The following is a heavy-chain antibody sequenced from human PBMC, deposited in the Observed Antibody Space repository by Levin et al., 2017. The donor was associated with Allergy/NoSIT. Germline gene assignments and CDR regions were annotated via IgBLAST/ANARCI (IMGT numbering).Heavy chain of an antibody. J-gene: IGHJ6*02. CDR3: ARGDYTVYYGMDV. CDR1: GFTFSSYG. Sequence: GGSLRLSCAASGFTFSSYGMHWVRQAPGKGLEWVAVIWYDGSNKYYADSVKGRFTISRDNSKNTLYLQMNSLRAEDTAVYYCARGDYTVYYGMDVWGQGTTVTVSS. V-gene: IGHV3-33*01. CDR2: IWYDGSNK. D-gene: IGHD4-11*01.